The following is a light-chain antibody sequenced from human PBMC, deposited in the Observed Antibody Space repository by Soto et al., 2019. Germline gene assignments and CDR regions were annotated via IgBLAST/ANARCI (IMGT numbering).Light chain of an antibody. CDR1: QDISNY. CDR3: QQYSNLIT. CDR2: DAS. V-gene: IGKV1-33*01. J-gene: IGKJ5*01. Sequence: DIQMTQSPSSLSASVGDRVTITCQASQDISNYLNWYQQKLGKAPKLLIYDASNLETGVPSRFSGSGSGTDFTFTISSLQPEDIATYYCQQYSNLITLSQGTRLEIK.